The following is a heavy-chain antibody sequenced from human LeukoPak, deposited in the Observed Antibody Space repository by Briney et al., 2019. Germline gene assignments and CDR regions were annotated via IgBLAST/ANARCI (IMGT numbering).Heavy chain of an antibody. CDR3: ARAQKRITMIVEDY. D-gene: IGHD3-22*01. CDR2: IYHSGST. V-gene: IGHV4-39*07. J-gene: IGHJ4*02. CDR1: GGSISSGGYY. Sequence: PSETLSLTCTVSGGSISSGGYYWSWIRQHPGKGLEWIGEIYHSGSTNYNPSLKSRVTISVDKSKNQFSLKLSSVTAADTAVYYCARAQKRITMIVEDYWGQGTLVTVSS.